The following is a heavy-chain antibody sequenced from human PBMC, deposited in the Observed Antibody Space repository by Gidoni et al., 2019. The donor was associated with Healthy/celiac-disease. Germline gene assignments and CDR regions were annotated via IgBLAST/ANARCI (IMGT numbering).Heavy chain of an antibody. V-gene: IGHV4-34*01. CDR2: INHSGST. CDR3: ARAYCSSTSCKANLGLPKTYYYYGMDV. CDR1: GGSFSGYY. Sequence: QVQLQQWGAGLLKPSETLSLTCAVYGGSFSGYYWSWIRQPPGKGLEWIGEINHSGSTNYNPSLKSRVTISVDTSKNQFSLKLSSVTAADTAVYYCARAYCSSTSCKANLGLPKTYYYYGMDVWGQGTTVTVSS. J-gene: IGHJ6*02. D-gene: IGHD2-2*01.